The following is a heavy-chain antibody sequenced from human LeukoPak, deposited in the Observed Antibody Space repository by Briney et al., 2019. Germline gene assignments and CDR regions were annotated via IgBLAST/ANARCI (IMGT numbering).Heavy chain of an antibody. D-gene: IGHD1-14*01. CDR3: ARYHTDYYYYYYMDV. Sequence: GASVKVSCKTSGYTFSSYGINWVRQAPGQGLEWMGWISAYNGNTNYAQKLQGRVTMTTDTSTSTAYMELRSLRSDDTAVYYCARYHTDYYYYYYMDVWGKGTTVTVSS. V-gene: IGHV1-18*01. CDR1: GYTFSSYG. J-gene: IGHJ6*03. CDR2: ISAYNGNT.